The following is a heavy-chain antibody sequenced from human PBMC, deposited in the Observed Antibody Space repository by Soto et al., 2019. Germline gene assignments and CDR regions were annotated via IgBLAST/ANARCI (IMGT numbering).Heavy chain of an antibody. D-gene: IGHD3-3*01. CDR1: GFTFSSYA. CDR2: ISGSGGNT. V-gene: IGHV3-23*01. J-gene: IGHJ4*02. Sequence: GGSLRLSCAAAGFTFSSYAMSWVRQAPGKGLEWVSGISGSGGNTYYADSVKGRFTISRDNSKKTLDLQMNSLRAEDTAVYYCAKIVSYYDFWSGYYKTSPRFDYWGQGTLVTVS. CDR3: AKIVSYYDFWSGYYKTSPRFDY.